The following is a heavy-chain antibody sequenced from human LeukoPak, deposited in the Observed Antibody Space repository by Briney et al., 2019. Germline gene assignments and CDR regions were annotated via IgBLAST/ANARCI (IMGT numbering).Heavy chain of an antibody. D-gene: IGHD3-22*01. V-gene: IGHV3-7*01. J-gene: IGHJ6*02. CDR3: ARDQNDYYDSSGYFSMYYYYYYGMDV. CDR1: GFTFSNYW. CDR2: IKEDGSGK. Sequence: GGSLRLSCAASGFTFSNYWMTWVRQAPGKGLEWVANIKEDGSGKYYVDSVKGRFTISRDNAKNSLYLQMNSLRDEDTAVYYCARDQNDYYDSSGYFSMYYYYYYGMDVWGQGTTVTVSS.